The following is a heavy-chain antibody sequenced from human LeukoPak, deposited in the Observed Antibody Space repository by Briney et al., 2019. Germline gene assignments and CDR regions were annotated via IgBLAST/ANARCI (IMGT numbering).Heavy chain of an antibody. Sequence: SETLSLTCTVSGGSISSSSYYWGWIRQPPGKGLEWIGSIYYSGSTYYNPSLKGRVTISVDTSKNQFSLKLSSVTAADTAVYYCARHTYNSGWYNWFDPWGQGTLVTVSS. CDR2: IYYSGST. D-gene: IGHD6-19*01. CDR3: ARHTYNSGWYNWFDP. J-gene: IGHJ5*02. CDR1: GGSISSSSYY. V-gene: IGHV4-39*01.